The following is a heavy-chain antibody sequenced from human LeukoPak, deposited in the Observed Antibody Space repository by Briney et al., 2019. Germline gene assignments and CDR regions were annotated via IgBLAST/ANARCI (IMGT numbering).Heavy chain of an antibody. CDR3: ARATVGTVEFEQ. V-gene: IGHV4-39*07. J-gene: IGHJ4*02. CDR1: GGSISSAGHY. Sequence: PSETLSLTCTVSGGSISSAGHYWGWIRQPPGKGLEWIGSMHYSGSTYYNPSLKSRVTISVDTSKNQFSLKLHSMTAADSAVYYCARATVGTVEFEQWGQGTLVTVSS. CDR2: MHYSGST. D-gene: IGHD5-12*01.